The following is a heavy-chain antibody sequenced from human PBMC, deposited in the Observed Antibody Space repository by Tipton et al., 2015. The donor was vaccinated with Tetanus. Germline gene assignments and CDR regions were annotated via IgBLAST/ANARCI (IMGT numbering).Heavy chain of an antibody. Sequence: LRLSCTVSGGSVRSGDYSWNWIRQPPGKGLEWLAYVSYSGRTNSNYSLKSRITISQDTSKNQFSLNLRSVITADTAVYYCVRGRGLGAYSYGFEYWGQGALVTVSS. CDR2: VSYSGRT. J-gene: IGHJ4*02. CDR1: GGSVRSGDYS. CDR3: VRGRGLGAYSYGFEY. V-gene: IGHV4-61*08. D-gene: IGHD5-18*01.